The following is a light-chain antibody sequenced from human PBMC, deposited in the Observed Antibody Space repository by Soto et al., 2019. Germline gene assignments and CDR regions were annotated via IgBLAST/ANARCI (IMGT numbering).Light chain of an antibody. CDR1: QSVSSD. CDR3: QQYNNWPWT. V-gene: IGKV3-15*01. CDR2: GAS. Sequence: EIVMTQSPATLSVSPGERATLSCRASQSVSSDLAWYQQKPGQAPRLLIYGASTRATGIPARFSGSGSGTEFTLTISSLQSEDFAVSYCQQYNNWPWTFGQWTKVEIK. J-gene: IGKJ1*01.